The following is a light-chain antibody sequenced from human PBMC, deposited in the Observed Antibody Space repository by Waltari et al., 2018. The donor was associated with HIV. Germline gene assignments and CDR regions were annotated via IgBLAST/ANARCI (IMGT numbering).Light chain of an antibody. CDR1: SRHSSYA. J-gene: IGLJ3*02. V-gene: IGLV4-69*01. Sequence: QLVVTQSPSASASLGASVKFTCTLSSRHSSYAIAWHQQQPEKAPRYLMKLNSDGSYIRGDGIPDRVSGASAGAERDLTISSLQSEDEADYYCQTWGTGIQVFGGGTKLTVL. CDR2: LNSDGSY. CDR3: QTWGTGIQV.